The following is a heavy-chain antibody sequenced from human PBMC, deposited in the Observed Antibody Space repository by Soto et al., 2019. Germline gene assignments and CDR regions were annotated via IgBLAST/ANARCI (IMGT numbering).Heavy chain of an antibody. D-gene: IGHD3-22*01. CDR1: GGSISSYY. CDR3: ARSLSGYYNY. J-gene: IGHJ4*02. CDR2: IYYSGST. V-gene: IGHV4-59*01. Sequence: QVQLQESGPGLVKPSETLSLTCTVSGGSISSYYWSWIRQPPGKGLEWIGYIYYSGSTNYNPSLTSRVTISVDTSKNQFSLKLSSVTAADTAVYYCARSLSGYYNYWGQGTLVTVSS.